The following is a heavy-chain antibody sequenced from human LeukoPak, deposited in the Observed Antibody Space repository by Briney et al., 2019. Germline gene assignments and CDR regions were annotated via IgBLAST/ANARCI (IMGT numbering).Heavy chain of an antibody. V-gene: IGHV1-2*02. CDR2: INPNSGDT. D-gene: IGHD3-22*01. Sequence: ASVKVSCKASGYTFTGYYIHWVRQAPGQGLEWMGWINPNSGDTNYAQRFQGRVTMTRDTSISTAYMELRRLTSDDTAVYYCAKESGYYYGGYGYWGQGTLVTVSS. J-gene: IGHJ4*02. CDR1: GYTFTGYY. CDR3: AKESGYYYGGYGY.